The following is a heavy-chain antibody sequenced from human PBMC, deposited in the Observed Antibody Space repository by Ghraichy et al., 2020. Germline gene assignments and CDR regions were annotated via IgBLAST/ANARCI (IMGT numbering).Heavy chain of an antibody. CDR3: ATSPPLRPPGF. CDR2: INEDGAEK. CDR1: GFTFRNYW. Sequence: GGSLRLSCAASGFTFRNYWLSWVRQAPGKGLEWVANINEDGAEKYYLDSVKGRFAISRDNAKNSLYLQMNSLSAGDTAVYYCATSPPLRPPGFWGQGTLVTVSS. V-gene: IGHV3-7*01. J-gene: IGHJ4*02. D-gene: IGHD2-21*01.